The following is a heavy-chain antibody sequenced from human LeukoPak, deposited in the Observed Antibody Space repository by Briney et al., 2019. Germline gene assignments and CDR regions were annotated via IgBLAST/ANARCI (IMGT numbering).Heavy chain of an antibody. V-gene: IGHV1-2*02. CDR2: INPNSGGT. CDR3: ARVRITIFGVDHYYFDY. D-gene: IGHD3-3*01. CDR1: GYTFTGYY. Sequence: ASVKVSCKASGYTFTGYYMYWVRQAPGQGLEWMGWINPNSGGTNYAQKFQGRVTMTRDTSISTAYMELSRLRSDDTAVYYCARVRITIFGVDHYYFDYWGQGTLVTVSS. J-gene: IGHJ4*02.